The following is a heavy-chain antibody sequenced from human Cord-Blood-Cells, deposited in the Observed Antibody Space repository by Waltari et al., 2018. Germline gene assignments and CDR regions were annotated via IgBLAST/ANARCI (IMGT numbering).Heavy chain of an antibody. D-gene: IGHD1-26*01. J-gene: IGHJ3*02. Sequence: QVQLQQWGAGLLKPSETPSLTCAVYGGSFSGYYWSWIRQPRGKGLEWIGEINQRGSTNYDPSLKSRVTISVDTSKNQFSLKLSSVTAADTAVYYCARGPGGSYDAFDIWGQGTMVTVSS. CDR2: INQRGST. CDR1: GGSFSGYY. V-gene: IGHV4-34*01. CDR3: ARGPGGSYDAFDI.